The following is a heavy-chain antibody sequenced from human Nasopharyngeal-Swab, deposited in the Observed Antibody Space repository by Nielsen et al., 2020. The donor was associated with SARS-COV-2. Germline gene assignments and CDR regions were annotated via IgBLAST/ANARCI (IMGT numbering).Heavy chain of an antibody. CDR3: ARGAYYGSGSYFHYYYGMDV. Sequence: WVRQAPGQGLEWMGIINPSGGSTSYAQKFQGRVTMTRDTSTSTVYMELSSPRSEDTAVYYCARGAYYGSGSYFHYYYGMDVWGQGTTVTVSS. D-gene: IGHD3-10*01. J-gene: IGHJ6*02. CDR2: INPSGGST. V-gene: IGHV1-46*01.